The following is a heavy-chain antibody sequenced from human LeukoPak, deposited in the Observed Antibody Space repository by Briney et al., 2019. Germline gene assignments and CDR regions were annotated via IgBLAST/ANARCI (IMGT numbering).Heavy chain of an antibody. CDR3: ARFYYDSRGYWYYFDY. D-gene: IGHD3-22*01. V-gene: IGHV4-59*08. J-gene: IGHJ4*02. CDR2: ISYSGST. CDR1: GGSITSDY. Sequence: PSETLSLTCTVSGGSITSDYWSWIRQPPGKGLEWIGYISYSGSTSYDPSLKSRVTISGDSSKKQFSLKLSPVTAADTAVYYCARFYYDSRGYWYYFDYWGQGTLVTVSS.